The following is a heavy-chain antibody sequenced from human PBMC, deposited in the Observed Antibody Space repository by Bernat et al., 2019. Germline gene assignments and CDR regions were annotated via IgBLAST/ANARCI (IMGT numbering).Heavy chain of an antibody. J-gene: IGHJ4*02. CDR1: GFTFSSYA. V-gene: IGHV3-30-3*01. D-gene: IGHD1-26*01. CDR3: ARDLVVGATG. Sequence: QVQLVESGGGVVQPGRSLRLSCAASGFTFSSYAMHWVRQAPGKGLEWVAVISYDGSNKYYADSVKGRFTISRDNSKNTLYLQMNSLRAEDTAVYYCARDLVVGATGWGQGTLVTVSS. CDR2: ISYDGSNK.